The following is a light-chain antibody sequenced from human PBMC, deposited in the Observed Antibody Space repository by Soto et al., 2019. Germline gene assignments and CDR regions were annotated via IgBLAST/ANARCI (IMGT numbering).Light chain of an antibody. J-gene: IGKJ5*01. V-gene: IGKV3-11*01. CDR2: HAS. CDR3: QQYHHWPPIT. Sequence: EIVSAPSPATLSLSPAVRATLSCRTSQSLSSYLAWYQQKPGQAPRLLIYHASNRATGITARFSRSGSGTEFTLTISSLQSEDFAVYYCQQYHHWPPITLGQGTRLE. CDR1: QSLSSY.